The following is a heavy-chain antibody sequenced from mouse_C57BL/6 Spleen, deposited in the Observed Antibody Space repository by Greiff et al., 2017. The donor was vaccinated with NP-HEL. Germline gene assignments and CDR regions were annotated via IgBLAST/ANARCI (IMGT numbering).Heavy chain of an antibody. J-gene: IGHJ2*01. Sequence: EVKLMESGPELVKPGASVKISCKASGYSFTGYYMNWVKQSPEKSLEWIGEINPSTGGTTYNQKFKAKATLTVDKSSSTAYMQLKSLTSEDSAVYYCARGFITTVVGFDYWGQGTTLTVSS. CDR1: GYSFTGYY. CDR3: ARGFITTVVGFDY. CDR2: INPSTGGT. D-gene: IGHD1-1*01. V-gene: IGHV1-42*01.